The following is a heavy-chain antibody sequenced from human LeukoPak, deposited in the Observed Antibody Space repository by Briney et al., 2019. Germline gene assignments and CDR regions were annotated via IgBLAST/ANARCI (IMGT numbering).Heavy chain of an antibody. J-gene: IGHJ6*02. D-gene: IGHD4-17*01. Sequence: SGTLSLTCAVSGGSISSSNWWSWVRQPPGKGLEWIGEIYHSGSTNYSPSLKSRVTISVDKSKNQFSLKLSSVTAADTAVYYCASHYGDYYYYYGMDVWGQGTTVTVSS. V-gene: IGHV4-4*02. CDR1: GGSISSSNW. CDR3: ASHYGDYYYYYGMDV. CDR2: IYHSGST.